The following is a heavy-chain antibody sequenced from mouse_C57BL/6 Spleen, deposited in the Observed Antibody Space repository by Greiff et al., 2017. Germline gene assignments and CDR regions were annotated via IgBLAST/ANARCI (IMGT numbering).Heavy chain of an antibody. CDR2: ISDGGSYT. Sequence: EVMLVESGGGLVKPGGSLKLSCAASGFTFSSYAMSWVRQTPEKRLEWVATISDGGSYTYYPDNVKGRFTISRDNAKNNPYLQMSQLKSEDTAMYYCARGGSYSNYVGYFDVWGTGTTVTVSS. J-gene: IGHJ1*03. V-gene: IGHV5-4*03. CDR3: ARGGSYSNYVGYFDV. D-gene: IGHD2-5*01. CDR1: GFTFSSYA.